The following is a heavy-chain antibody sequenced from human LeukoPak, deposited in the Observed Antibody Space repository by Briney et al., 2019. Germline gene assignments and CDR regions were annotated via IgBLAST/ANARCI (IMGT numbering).Heavy chain of an antibody. V-gene: IGHV4-4*09. CDR3: ARYWPRYGSGSYSYYFDY. CDR1: GGSTTSFY. CDR2: IYASRAT. J-gene: IGHJ4*02. Sequence: SETLSLTCTVSGGSTTSFYWSWIRQPPGKGLERIGNIYASRATNYNPSLKSRVTISLEMSNNKFSLILNSVTAADTAVYYCARYWPRYGSGSYSYYFDYWGQGALLTVSS. D-gene: IGHD3-10*01.